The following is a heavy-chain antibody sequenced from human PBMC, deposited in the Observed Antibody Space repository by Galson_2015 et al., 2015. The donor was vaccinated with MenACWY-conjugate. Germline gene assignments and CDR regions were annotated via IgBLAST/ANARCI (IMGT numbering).Heavy chain of an antibody. J-gene: IGHJ4*02. CDR2: IYWNGGST. D-gene: IGHD2-2*01. CDR1: GFTFDDYA. V-gene: IGHV3-20*04. Sequence: SLRLSCAASGFTFDDYAMSWVRQAPGKGLEWVSGIYWNGGSTGYADSVKGRFTISRDNAKNSLFLQMNSLRAEDTALYYCARVGDCSSTSCYFDYWGQGTLVTVSS. CDR3: ARVGDCSSTSCYFDY.